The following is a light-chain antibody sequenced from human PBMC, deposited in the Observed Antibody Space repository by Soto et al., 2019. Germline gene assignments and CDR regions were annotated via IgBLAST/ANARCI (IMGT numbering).Light chain of an antibody. CDR2: DAS. Sequence: EVVLTQSPGTLSLSPGERATLSCRASENVGSNYLAWYQQQPGQAPRLLIFDASIRATGIPDRFSGSGSGTEFSLTISRLEPEDSAVYFCHHYGYGADTFGQGTKLEI. J-gene: IGKJ2*01. V-gene: IGKV3-20*01. CDR3: HHYGYGADT. CDR1: ENVGSNY.